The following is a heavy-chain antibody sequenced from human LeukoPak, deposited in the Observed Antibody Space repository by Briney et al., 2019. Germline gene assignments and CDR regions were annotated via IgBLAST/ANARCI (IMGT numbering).Heavy chain of an antibody. CDR3: AKTEGAAAGTGYFDY. D-gene: IGHD6-13*01. J-gene: IGHJ4*02. Sequence: GGSLRLSCAASGFTFSSYAMHWARQAPGKGLEWVSGISWNSGSIGYADSVKGRFTISRDNAKNSLYLQMNSLRAEDTALYYCAKTEGAAAGTGYFDYWGQGTLVTVSS. CDR1: GFTFSSYA. V-gene: IGHV3-9*01. CDR2: ISWNSGSI.